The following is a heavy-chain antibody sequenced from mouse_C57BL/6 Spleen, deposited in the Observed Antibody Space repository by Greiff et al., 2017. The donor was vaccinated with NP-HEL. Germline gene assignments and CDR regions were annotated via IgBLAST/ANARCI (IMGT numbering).Heavy chain of an antibody. CDR2: IDPSDSYT. D-gene: IGHD2-3*01. V-gene: IGHV1-59*01. Sequence: VQLQQPGAELVRPGTSVKLSCKASGYTFTSYWMHWVKQRPGQGLEWIGVIDPSDSYTNYNQKFKGKATLTVDTSSSTAYMQLSSLTSEDSAVYYCARKDGYYSYFDYWGQGTTLTVSS. J-gene: IGHJ2*01. CDR1: GYTFTSYW. CDR3: ARKDGYYSYFDY.